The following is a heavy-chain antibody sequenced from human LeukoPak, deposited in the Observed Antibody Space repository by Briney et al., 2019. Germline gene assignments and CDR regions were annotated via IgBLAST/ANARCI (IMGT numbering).Heavy chain of an antibody. CDR2: IWYDGSNK. CDR3: ARDRGQQPIDY. D-gene: IGHD6-13*01. J-gene: IGHJ4*02. Sequence: PGRSLRLSCAASGFTFSSYGMHWVRQAPGKGLEWVAVIWYDGSNKYYADSVEGRFTISRDNSKNTLYLQMNSLRAEDTAVYYCARDRGQQPIDYWGQGTLVTVSS. V-gene: IGHV3-33*01. CDR1: GFTFSSYG.